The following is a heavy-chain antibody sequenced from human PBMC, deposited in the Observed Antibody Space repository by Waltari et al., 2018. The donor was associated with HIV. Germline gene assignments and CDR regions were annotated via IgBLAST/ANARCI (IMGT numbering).Heavy chain of an antibody. J-gene: IGHJ3*02. Sequence: QVQLVQSGAEVKKPGSSVKVSCKASGGTFSSYAISWVRQAPGQGLEWMGGIIPIFGTANYAQKFQGRVTITADESTSTAYMELSSLRSEDTAVYYCARAGDYYYDSSGYSYAFDIWGQGTMVTVSS. CDR1: GGTFSSYA. CDR3: ARAGDYYYDSSGYSYAFDI. D-gene: IGHD3-22*01. CDR2: IIPIFGTA. V-gene: IGHV1-69*01.